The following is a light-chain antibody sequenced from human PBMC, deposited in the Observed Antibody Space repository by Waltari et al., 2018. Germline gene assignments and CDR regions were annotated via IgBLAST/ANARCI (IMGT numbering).Light chain of an antibody. Sequence: QSVLTQPPSVSGAPGQPVTISRPGSGSNIGAGYAAPWYQPLPRAPPKLRIYGSTSRPLGVPDRFFGSTSGTSASLAITGLQAEDEGDYYCQSYDTSRSVVFGGGTKLTVL. CDR3: QSYDTSRSVV. CDR2: GST. V-gene: IGLV1-40*01. J-gene: IGLJ3*02. CDR1: GSNIGAGYA.